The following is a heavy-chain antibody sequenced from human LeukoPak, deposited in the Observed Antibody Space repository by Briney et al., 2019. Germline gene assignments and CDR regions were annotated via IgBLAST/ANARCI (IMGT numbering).Heavy chain of an antibody. CDR3: ARRAGAYSHPYDY. CDR2: IRYDGSNK. D-gene: IGHD4/OR15-4a*01. CDR1: GFTFSSYG. V-gene: IGHV3-30*02. J-gene: IGHJ4*02. Sequence: GGSLRLSCAASGFTFSSYGMHWVRQAPGKGLEWVAFIRYDGSNKYYADSVKGRFTISRDNSKNTLHLQMNSLRAEDTAVYYCARRAGAYSHPYDYWGQGTLVTVSS.